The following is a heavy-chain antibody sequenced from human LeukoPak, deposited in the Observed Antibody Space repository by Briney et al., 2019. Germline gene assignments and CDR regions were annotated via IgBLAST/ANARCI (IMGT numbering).Heavy chain of an antibody. Sequence: SETLSLTCTVSGGSISSYYWSWIRQPPGKGLEWIGYIYYSGSTNYNPSLKSRVTISVDTSKNQFSLKLSSVTAADTAVYYCARHPYSSGWWGVDYYYMDVWGKGTTVTISS. J-gene: IGHJ6*03. V-gene: IGHV4-59*08. D-gene: IGHD6-19*01. CDR2: IYYSGST. CDR1: GGSISSYY. CDR3: ARHPYSSGWWGVDYYYMDV.